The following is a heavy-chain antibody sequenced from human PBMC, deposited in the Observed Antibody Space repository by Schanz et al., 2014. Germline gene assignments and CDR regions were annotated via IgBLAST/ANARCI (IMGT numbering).Heavy chain of an antibody. CDR2: IIPVLAIA. CDR3: ARDQSPYTNSSDVRYFDY. CDR1: GGTFSSYT. J-gene: IGHJ4*02. V-gene: IGHV1-69*08. D-gene: IGHD6-6*01. Sequence: QVQLVQSGAEVKKPGSSVKVSCTASGGTFSSYTISWIRQAPGQGLEWMGRIIPVLAIADYAQKLQGRVTMTADTSTSTAYMDLRSLRSDDTAVYYCARDQSPYTNSSDVRYFDYWGQGTRVTVSS.